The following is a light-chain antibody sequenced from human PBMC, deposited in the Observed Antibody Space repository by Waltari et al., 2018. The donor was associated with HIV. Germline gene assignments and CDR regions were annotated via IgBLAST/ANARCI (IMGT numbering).Light chain of an antibody. CDR1: QSVSSSY. Sequence: EIVLTQSPGTLSLSQGERATLSCRASQSVSSSYLAWYQQKPGQASRLLIYGASSRATGIPDRFSGSGSGTDFTLTISRLEPEDFAVYYCQQYGSSPQTFGQGTKVEIK. CDR2: GAS. J-gene: IGKJ1*01. CDR3: QQYGSSPQT. V-gene: IGKV3-20*01.